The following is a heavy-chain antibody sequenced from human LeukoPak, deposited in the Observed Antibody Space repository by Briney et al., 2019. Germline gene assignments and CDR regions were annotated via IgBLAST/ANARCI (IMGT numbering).Heavy chain of an antibody. D-gene: IGHD2-21*02. CDR1: GYTFTSYD. J-gene: IGHJ6*03. Sequence: ASVKVSCKASGYTFTSYDINWVRQAPGQGLEWVGWINPNSGGTNSAQKFQGRVTMTTDTSTSTAYMELRSLRSDDTAVYYCARAVGDSYYYYYMDVWGKGTTVTVSS. CDR3: ARAVGDSYYYYYMDV. CDR2: INPNSGGT. V-gene: IGHV1-2*02.